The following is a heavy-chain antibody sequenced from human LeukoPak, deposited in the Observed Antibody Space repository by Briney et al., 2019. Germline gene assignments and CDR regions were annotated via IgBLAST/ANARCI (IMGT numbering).Heavy chain of an antibody. CDR1: GYTFTSYG. Sequence: ASVKVSCKASGYTFTSYGISWVRQAPGQGLEWMGWISAYNGNTNYAQKLQGRVTMTTDTSTSTAYMELRSLRSDDTAVYYCARVRGNGYCSSTSCSWGGWFDPWGQGTLVTVSS. D-gene: IGHD2-2*01. CDR3: ARVRGNGYCSSTSCSWGGWFDP. V-gene: IGHV1-18*01. J-gene: IGHJ5*02. CDR2: ISAYNGNT.